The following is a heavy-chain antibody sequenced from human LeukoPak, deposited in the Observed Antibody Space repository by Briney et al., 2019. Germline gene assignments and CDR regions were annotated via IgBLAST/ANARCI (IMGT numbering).Heavy chain of an antibody. V-gene: IGHV1-2*04. D-gene: IGHD2-2*01. J-gene: IGHJ5*02. Sequence: ASVRVSSKESGYTFTVDYMHWVRQAPGQGGERMGWINPNSGGTNYAQKFQRWVTMTRDTSISTAYMELSRLRSDDTAVYYCARSAPTSYCSSTSCYEGWFDPWGQGTLVTVSS. CDR3: ARSAPTSYCSSTSCYEGWFDP. CDR2: INPNSGGT. CDR1: GYTFTVDY.